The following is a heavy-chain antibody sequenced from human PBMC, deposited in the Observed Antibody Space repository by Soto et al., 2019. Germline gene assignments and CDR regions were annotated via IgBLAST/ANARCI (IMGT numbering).Heavy chain of an antibody. CDR3: ARDARFITMVRGVIGRYDY. CDR1: GFTFSSYG. Sequence: GGSLRLSCAASGFTFSSYGMHWVRQAPGKGLEWVAVIWYDGSNKYYADSVKGRFTISRDNSKNTLYLQMNSLRAEDTAVYYCARDARFITMVRGVIGRYDYWGQGTLVTVSS. CDR2: IWYDGSNK. J-gene: IGHJ4*02. D-gene: IGHD3-10*01. V-gene: IGHV3-33*01.